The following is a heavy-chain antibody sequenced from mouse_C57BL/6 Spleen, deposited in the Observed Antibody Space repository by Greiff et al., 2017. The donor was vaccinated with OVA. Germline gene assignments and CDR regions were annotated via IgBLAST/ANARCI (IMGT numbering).Heavy chain of an antibody. Sequence: EVKLVESGPELVKPGASVKIPCKASGYTFTDYNMDWVKQSHGKSLEWIGDINPNNGGTIYNQKFKGKATLTVDKSSSTAYMELRSLTSEDTAVYYCAMFHYYDYDGSYFDYWGQGTTLTVSS. J-gene: IGHJ2*01. CDR1: GYTFTDYN. CDR2: INPNNGGT. CDR3: AMFHYYDYDGSYFDY. V-gene: IGHV1-18*01. D-gene: IGHD2-4*01.